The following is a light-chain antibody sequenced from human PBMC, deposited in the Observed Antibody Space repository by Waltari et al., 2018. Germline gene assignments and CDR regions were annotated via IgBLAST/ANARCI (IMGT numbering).Light chain of an antibody. CDR3: QQSYSTPRT. J-gene: IGKJ2*02. V-gene: IGKV1-39*01. CDR2: AAS. Sequence: DIQMIQSPSSLSASVGDRVTITCRASQSISSYLHWHQQKPGKAPKLLIDAASSLQSGVPSMFSGSGSGTDFALTISSLQPEDFATYYCQQSYSTPRTLGQGTKLESK. CDR1: QSISSY.